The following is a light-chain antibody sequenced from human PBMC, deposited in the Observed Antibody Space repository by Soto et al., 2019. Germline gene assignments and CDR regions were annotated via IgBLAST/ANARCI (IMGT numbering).Light chain of an antibody. CDR3: CSYGRSVV. Sequence: QSALTQPASVSGSPGQSITISCTGTSSDVGIYNLVSWYQQHPGKAPKLMIYEASKRPSGVPNRFSGSKSGNTASLTISGLHAEDEADYYCCSYGRSVVFGGGTKVTVL. J-gene: IGLJ2*01. V-gene: IGLV2-23*01. CDR1: SSDVGIYNL. CDR2: EAS.